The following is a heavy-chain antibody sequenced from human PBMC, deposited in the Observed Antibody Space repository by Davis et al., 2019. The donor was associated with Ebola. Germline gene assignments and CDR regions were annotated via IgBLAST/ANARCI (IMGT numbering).Heavy chain of an antibody. Sequence: ASVKVSCKVSGYTLTELSMHWVRQAPGKGLEWMGGFDPEDGETIYAQKFQGRVTMTEDTSTDTAYMELSSLRSEDTAVYYCATVRIYYYGMDVWGQGTTVTVSS. V-gene: IGHV1-24*01. CDR2: FDPEDGET. CDR3: ATVRIYYYGMDV. D-gene: IGHD1-14*01. CDR1: GYTLTELS. J-gene: IGHJ6*02.